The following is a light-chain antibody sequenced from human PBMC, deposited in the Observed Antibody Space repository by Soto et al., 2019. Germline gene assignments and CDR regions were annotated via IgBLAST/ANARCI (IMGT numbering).Light chain of an antibody. CDR3: CSYTTSNTRQIV. CDR2: DVS. Sequence: QSVLTHPASVSGSPGQSITISCTGTSSDVGGYNYVSWYQHHPGKAPKLMIYDVSNRPSGVSNRFSGSKSGNTASLTISGLQPEEEADYYCCSYTTSNTRQIVFGTGTKVTVL. V-gene: IGLV2-14*03. CDR1: SSDVGGYNY. J-gene: IGLJ1*01.